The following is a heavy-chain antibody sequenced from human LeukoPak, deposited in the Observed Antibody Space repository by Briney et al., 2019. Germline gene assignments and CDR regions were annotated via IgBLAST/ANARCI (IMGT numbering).Heavy chain of an antibody. CDR3: ARADPWITIFGEVFDY. Sequence: SETLSLTCTVSGGSISSGGYSWSWIRQPPGKGLEGIGYIYHSGSTYYNPSLKSRVTISVDRSKNQFSLKLSSVTAADTAVYYCARADPWITIFGEVFDYWGQGTLVTVSS. D-gene: IGHD3-3*01. J-gene: IGHJ4*02. CDR1: GGSISSGGYS. CDR2: IYHSGST. V-gene: IGHV4-30-2*01.